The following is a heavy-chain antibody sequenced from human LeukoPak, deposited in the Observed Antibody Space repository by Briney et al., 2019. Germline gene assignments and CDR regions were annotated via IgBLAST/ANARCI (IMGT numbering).Heavy chain of an antibody. CDR1: GGSISSYH. D-gene: IGHD3-22*01. J-gene: IGHJ3*02. CDR2: IYSSGST. Sequence: SETLSLTCTVSGGSISSYHWSWIRQPPGKGLECIGYIYSSGSTNYNPSLKSRVTISVDTSKNQFSLKLSSVTAADTAVYYCARARNYYDSSGFYYEGDAFDIWGQGTM. CDR3: ARARNYYDSSGFYYEGDAFDI. V-gene: IGHV4-59*01.